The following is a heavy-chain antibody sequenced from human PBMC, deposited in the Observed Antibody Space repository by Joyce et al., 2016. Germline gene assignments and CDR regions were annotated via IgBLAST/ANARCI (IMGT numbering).Heavy chain of an antibody. CDR2: IYYTGST. CDR3: ARLVVAEARRGFNYLDY. CDR1: GGSISSSSYS. V-gene: IGHV4-39*01. D-gene: IGHD2-15*01. Sequence: QLQLQESGPGLVKPSETLSLICTVSGGSISSSSYSWGWIRQPPGKGPVWLGSIYYTGSTYNNPSLKSRVTMSVDTSKNQFSLELSSVTAADTAVYYCARLVVAEARRGFNYLDYWGHGTLVTVSS. J-gene: IGHJ4*01.